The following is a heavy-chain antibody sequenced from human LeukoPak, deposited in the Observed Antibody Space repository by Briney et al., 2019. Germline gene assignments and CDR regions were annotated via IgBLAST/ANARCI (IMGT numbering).Heavy chain of an antibody. Sequence: GGSLRLSCAASGFTFNVFHMNWVRQAPGKGLEWISSITSSGTYITYADSIQGRFTISRDNAKNSLYLQMNSLRVDDTALYYCARAPDDILTGPPDYWGQGTLVTVSS. CDR2: ITSSGTYI. D-gene: IGHD3-9*01. CDR3: ARAPDDILTGPPDY. J-gene: IGHJ4*02. CDR1: GFTFNVFH. V-gene: IGHV3-21*01.